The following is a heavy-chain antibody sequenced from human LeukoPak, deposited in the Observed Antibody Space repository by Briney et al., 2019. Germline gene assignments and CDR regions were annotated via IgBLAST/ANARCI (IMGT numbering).Heavy chain of an antibody. CDR3: VRSMSGRNDL. CDR1: GFTFSSYE. D-gene: IGHD3-3*01. J-gene: IGHJ5*02. V-gene: IGHV3-74*01. CDR2: INVEGTRT. Sequence: GGSLRLSCAASGFTFSSYEMNWVRQAPGKGLVWVSRINVEGTRTDYADSVRGRFTISRDNAKNTLYLQMNGLTAEDTAIYYCVRSMSGRNDLWGQGTLVSVSA.